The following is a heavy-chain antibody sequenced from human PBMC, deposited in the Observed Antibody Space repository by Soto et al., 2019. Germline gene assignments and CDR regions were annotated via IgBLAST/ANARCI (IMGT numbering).Heavy chain of an antibody. CDR1: GFTFSSYA. CDR2: ISGSGGST. D-gene: IGHD3-10*01. Sequence: GGSLRLSCAASGFTFSSYAMSWVRQAPGKGLEWVSAISGSGGSTYYADSVKGRFTIPRDNSKNTLYLQMNSLRAEDTAVYYCARDTTTYYYGSGSYAYWGQGTLVPVSS. CDR3: ARDTTTYYYGSGSYAY. V-gene: IGHV3-23*01. J-gene: IGHJ4*02.